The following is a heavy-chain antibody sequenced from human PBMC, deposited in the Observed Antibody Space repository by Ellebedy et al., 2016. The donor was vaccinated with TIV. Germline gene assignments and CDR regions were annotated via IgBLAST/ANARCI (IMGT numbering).Heavy chain of an antibody. D-gene: IGHD4-17*01. CDR1: GFTSSSYW. CDR3: ARDRYGDYYFDY. CDR2: IKEDGSEK. J-gene: IGHJ4*02. V-gene: IGHV3-7*01. Sequence: GGSLRLXXAASGFTSSSYWMSWVRQAPGKGLEWVANIKEDGSEKYYVDSVKGRFTISRDNTKNSLYLQMNSLRAEDTAVYYCARDRYGDYYFDYWGQGTLVTVSS.